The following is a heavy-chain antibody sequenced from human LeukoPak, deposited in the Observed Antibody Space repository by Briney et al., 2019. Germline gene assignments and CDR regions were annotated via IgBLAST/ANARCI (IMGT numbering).Heavy chain of an antibody. D-gene: IGHD2-2*01. CDR2: IYYSGST. Sequence: SETLSLTCTVSGGSVSSYYWSWIRQPPGKGLEWIGYIYYSGSTNYNPSLKSRVTISVDTSKNQFSLKLSSVTAADTAVYYCARVEQYQLLIYYYYYMDVWGKGTTVTVSS. J-gene: IGHJ6*03. CDR1: GGSVSSYY. V-gene: IGHV4-59*02. CDR3: ARVEQYQLLIYYYYYMDV.